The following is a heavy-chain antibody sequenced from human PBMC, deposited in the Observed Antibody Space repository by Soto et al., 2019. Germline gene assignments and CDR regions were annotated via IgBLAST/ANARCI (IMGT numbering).Heavy chain of an antibody. J-gene: IGHJ3*02. CDR1: GFTFTSSA. CDR3: AGDQYYDFWSGYYRGAFDI. Sequence: SVKVSCKASGFTFTSSAVQWVRQARGQRLEWIGWIVVGSGNTNYAQKFQERVTITRDMSTSTAYMELSSLRSEDTAVYYCAGDQYYDFWSGYYRGAFDIWGQGTMVTVSS. V-gene: IGHV1-58*01. CDR2: IVVGSGNT. D-gene: IGHD3-3*01.